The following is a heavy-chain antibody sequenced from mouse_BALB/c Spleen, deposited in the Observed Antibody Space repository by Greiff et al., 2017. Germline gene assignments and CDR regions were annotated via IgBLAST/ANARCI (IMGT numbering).Heavy chain of an antibody. D-gene: IGHD4-1*01. CDR1: GYTFTSYW. Sequence: QVKLQQPGAELVRPGASVKLSCKASGYTFTSYWINWVKQRPGQGLEWIGNIYPSDSYTNYNQKFKDKATLTVDKSSSTAYMQLSSPTSEDSAVYYCTSNWASWFAYWGQGTLVTVSA. CDR2: IYPSDSYT. CDR3: TSNWASWFAY. V-gene: IGHV1-69*02. J-gene: IGHJ3*01.